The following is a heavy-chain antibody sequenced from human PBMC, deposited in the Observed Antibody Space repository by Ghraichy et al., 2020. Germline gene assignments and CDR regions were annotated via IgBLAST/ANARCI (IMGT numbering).Heavy chain of an antibody. V-gene: IGHV3-30*02. CDR2: IRYDGSNK. CDR1: RFMFNSYD. CDR3: AKNGDGHNFNLRLDS. J-gene: IGHJ4*02. D-gene: IGHD5-24*01. Sequence: GGSLRLSCEASRFMFNSYDMHWVRQAPGKWLEWVAFIRYDGSNKYYMDSVKGRFTISRDNSKNTMYLQMNSLRTEDTAVYYCAKNGDGHNFNLRLDSWGQGTLVTVSS.